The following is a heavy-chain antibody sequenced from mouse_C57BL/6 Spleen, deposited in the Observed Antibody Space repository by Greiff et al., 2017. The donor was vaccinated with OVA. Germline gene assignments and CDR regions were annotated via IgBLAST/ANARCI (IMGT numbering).Heavy chain of an antibody. V-gene: IGHV5-4*01. CDR1: GFTFSSYA. CDR2: ISDGGSYT. CDR3: ARDGEGGDFDY. J-gene: IGHJ2*01. Sequence: EVMLVESGGGLVKPGGSLKLSCAASGFTFSSYAMSWVRQTPEKRLEWVATISDGGSYTYYPDTVKGRFTISRDNAKNNLYLQMSHLKSEDTAMYYCARDGEGGDFDYWGQGTTLTVAS.